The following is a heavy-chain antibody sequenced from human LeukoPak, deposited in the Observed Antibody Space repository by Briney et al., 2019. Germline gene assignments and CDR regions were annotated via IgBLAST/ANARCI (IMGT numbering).Heavy chain of an antibody. CDR3: ARRTDYYGSGSYVWFDP. D-gene: IGHD3-10*01. CDR1: GGSISSYY. Sequence: SETLSLTCTVSGGSISSYYWSWVRQPPGKGLEGVGYIYYSGSTNYNPSLKSRVTISVDTSKNQFSLKLSSVTAADTAVYYCARRTDYYGSGSYVWFDPWGQGTLVTVSS. CDR2: IYYSGST. V-gene: IGHV4-59*08. J-gene: IGHJ5*02.